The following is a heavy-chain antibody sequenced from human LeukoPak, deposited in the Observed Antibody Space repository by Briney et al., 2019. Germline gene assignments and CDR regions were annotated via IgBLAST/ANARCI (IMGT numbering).Heavy chain of an antibody. CDR1: GFTFSSYG. J-gene: IGHJ4*02. CDR2: IWYDGSNK. Sequence: GKSLRLSCAASGFTFSSYGMHWVRQAPGKGLEWVAIIWYDGSNKYYVDSVKGRFTISRDNSKNTLYLQMNSLRDEDTAVYYCARDRGTNGINDRGYFDYWGQGTLVTVSS. V-gene: IGHV3-33*01. D-gene: IGHD1-1*01. CDR3: ARDRGTNGINDRGYFDY.